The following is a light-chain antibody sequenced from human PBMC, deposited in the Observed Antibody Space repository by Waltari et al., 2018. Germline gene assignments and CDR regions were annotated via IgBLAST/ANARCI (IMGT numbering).Light chain of an antibody. V-gene: IGLV3-21*04. CDR3: HVWHPHVDPGV. CDR1: NIGTYS. CDR2: YDR. J-gene: IGLJ1*01. Sequence: SYVVTQPPSVSVAPGETATITCGGDNIGTYSVHWYQQKAGQAPVLVLFYDRDRPSGSPDRFSGSNSGNTATLTISRVEAGDEARYYCHVWHPHVDPGVFGTGTEVTVL.